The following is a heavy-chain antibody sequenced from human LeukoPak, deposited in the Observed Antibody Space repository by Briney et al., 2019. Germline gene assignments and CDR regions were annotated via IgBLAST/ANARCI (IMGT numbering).Heavy chain of an antibody. V-gene: IGHV4-38-2*01. CDR3: ARGHCSGGSCYSDAFDI. J-gene: IGHJ3*02. CDR2: IYHSGST. CDR1: GYSISSGYY. Sequence: SETLSLTCAVSGYSISSGYYWGWIRQPPGKGLEWIGSIYHSGSTYYNPSLKSRVTISVDTSKNPFSLKLSSVTAADTAVYYCARGHCSGGSCYSDAFDIWGQGTMVTVSS. D-gene: IGHD2-15*01.